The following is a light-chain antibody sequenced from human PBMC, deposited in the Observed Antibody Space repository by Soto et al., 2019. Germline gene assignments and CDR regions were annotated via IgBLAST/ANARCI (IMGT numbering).Light chain of an antibody. CDR3: QQSSDWPLT. V-gene: IGKV3-11*01. CDR1: QSVSSR. CDR2: DAS. J-gene: IGKJ4*01. Sequence: EIVLTQSPATLCLSPGERATLSCRASQSVSSRLAWYQQKPGQAPRLPIYDASYRATGIPARFSGSGSGTDFTLTISSLEPEDFAIYYCQQSSDWPLTFGGGTKVEIK.